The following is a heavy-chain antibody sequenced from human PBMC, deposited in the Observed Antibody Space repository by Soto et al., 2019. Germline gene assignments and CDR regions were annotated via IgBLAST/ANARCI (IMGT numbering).Heavy chain of an antibody. D-gene: IGHD5-18*01. V-gene: IGHV1-18*01. Sequence: ASVKVSFKASGYTFTNYGIIWVRQAPGQGLEWMGWISAYNGNTNYAQKLQGRVTMATHTSASTAYMELSSLRSEDTAVYYCAREGISAMVNYYYGMDVWGQGTTVTVSS. J-gene: IGHJ6*02. CDR2: ISAYNGNT. CDR1: GYTFTNYG. CDR3: AREGISAMVNYYYGMDV.